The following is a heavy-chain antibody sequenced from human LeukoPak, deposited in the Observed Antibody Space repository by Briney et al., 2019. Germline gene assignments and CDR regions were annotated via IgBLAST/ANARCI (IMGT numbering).Heavy chain of an antibody. D-gene: IGHD6-19*01. CDR3: ARHAPSDTSGWYYFDY. CDR2: IYTSGST. CDR1: GGSISSYY. Sequence: SETLSLTCTVSGGSISSYYWSWIRQPAGKGLEWIGRIYTSGSTNYNPSLKGRVIMSVDTSKNQFSLKLSSVTAADTAVYYCARHAPSDTSGWYYFDYWGQGTLVTVSS. V-gene: IGHV4-4*07. J-gene: IGHJ4*02.